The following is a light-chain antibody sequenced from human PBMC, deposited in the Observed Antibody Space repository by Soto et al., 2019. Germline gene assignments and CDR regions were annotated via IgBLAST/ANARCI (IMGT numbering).Light chain of an antibody. CDR1: SSDVGAYDF. CDR2: EVS. V-gene: IGLV2-14*01. CDR3: SSYTTTDPDV. J-gene: IGLJ1*01. Sequence: QSVLTQPASVSGSPGQSITISCTGTSSDVGAYDFVSWYQQHPGKAPKYLIYEVSNRPSGVSDRFSGSKSGTTASLTISGLQAEDEADYYCSSYTTTDPDVFGTGTKVTVL.